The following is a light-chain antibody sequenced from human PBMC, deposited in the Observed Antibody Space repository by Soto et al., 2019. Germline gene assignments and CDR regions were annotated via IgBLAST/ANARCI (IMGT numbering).Light chain of an antibody. V-gene: IGLV2-14*01. J-gene: IGLJ3*02. CDR3: RSYTSSSTRV. Sequence: QSALTQPASVSGSPGQSITISCTGTSSDVGGYNYVSWYQQHPGKAPKLMIYEVSNRPSGVSNRFSGSKSGNTASLTISGLQAEDEADYYCRSYTSSSTRVFAGGTKLTLL. CDR1: SSDVGGYNY. CDR2: EVS.